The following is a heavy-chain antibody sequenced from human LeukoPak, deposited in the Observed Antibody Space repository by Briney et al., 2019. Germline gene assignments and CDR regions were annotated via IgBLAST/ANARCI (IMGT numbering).Heavy chain of an antibody. CDR1: GYSFTSYW. D-gene: IGHD3-22*01. V-gene: IGHV5-10-1*01. J-gene: IGHJ4*02. CDR3: ARHAMGYDSSGYQDY. CDR2: IDPSDSYT. Sequence: GESLKISCKGSGYSFTSYWISWVRQMPGKGLEWMGRIDPSDSYTNYSPSFQGHVTISADKSISTAYLQWSSLKASDTAMYYCARHAMGYDSSGYQDYWGQGTLVTVSS.